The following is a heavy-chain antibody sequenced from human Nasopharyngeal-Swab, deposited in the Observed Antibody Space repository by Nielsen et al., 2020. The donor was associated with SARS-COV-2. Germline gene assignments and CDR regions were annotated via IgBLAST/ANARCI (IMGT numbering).Heavy chain of an antibody. CDR2: LNSAGTAT. V-gene: IGHV3-23*01. CDR1: GFMLSSSG. CDR3: VKGTASLDF. D-gene: IGHD2-21*02. J-gene: IGHJ4*02. Sequence: GGSLRLSCAVSGFMLSSSGMSWVRQAPGKGLEWVSGLNSAGTATYYADSVKGRFTISRDKSQNTLYLQMSSLRAEDTAVYYCVKGTASLDFWGQETLVTVSS.